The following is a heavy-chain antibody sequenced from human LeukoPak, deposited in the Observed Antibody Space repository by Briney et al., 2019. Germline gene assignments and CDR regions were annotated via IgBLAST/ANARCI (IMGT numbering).Heavy chain of an antibody. CDR2: IKQDRRES. CDR3: GGGAGWSIDY. V-gene: IGHV3-7*01. CDR1: GFTLCYYL. J-gene: IGHJ4*02. D-gene: IGHD2-15*01. Sequence: RPGGSLLLSCSAPGFTLCYYLMASVRWAPGKGVGRVAIIKQDRRESLYVDAVRGRFTGSIDNANNSLYLQMNSLRDEDTAIYYCGGGAGWSIDYWGQGTLVTVSS.